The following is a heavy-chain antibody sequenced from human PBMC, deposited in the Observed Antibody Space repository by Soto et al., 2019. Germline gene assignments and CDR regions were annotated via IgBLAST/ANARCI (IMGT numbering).Heavy chain of an antibody. CDR2: MNPNSGNT. J-gene: IGHJ5*02. Sequence: QVQLVQSGAEVKKPGASVKVSCKASGYTFTSYDINWVRQATGQGLEWMGWMNPNSGNTGCAQKFQGRVTMTRNTSISTAYMELSSLRSEDTAVYYCARGVLFLEWLLSDNSFDPWGQGNLVSVSS. V-gene: IGHV1-8*01. D-gene: IGHD3-3*01. CDR1: GYTFTSYD. CDR3: ARGVLFLEWLLSDNSFDP.